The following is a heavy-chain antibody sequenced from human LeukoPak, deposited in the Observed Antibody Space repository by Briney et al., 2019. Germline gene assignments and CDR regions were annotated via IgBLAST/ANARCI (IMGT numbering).Heavy chain of an antibody. D-gene: IGHD6-19*01. V-gene: IGHV3-21*01. Sequence: PGGSLRLSCAASGFTFSSYSMNWVRQAPGKGLEWVSSISSSSSYIYYADSVKGRFTISRDNAKNSLYLQMNSLRAEDTAVYYCARREAVAGTADYWGQGTLVTVSS. CDR1: GFTFSSYS. J-gene: IGHJ4*02. CDR3: ARREAVAGTADY. CDR2: ISSSSSYI.